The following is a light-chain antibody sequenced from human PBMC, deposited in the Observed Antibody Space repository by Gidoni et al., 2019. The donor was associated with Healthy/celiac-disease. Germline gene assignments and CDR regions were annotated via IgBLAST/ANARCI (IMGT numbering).Light chain of an antibody. CDR2: DAS. Sequence: IKMTQSPSSLSASVGDRVTITCQASQDISNYLNWYQQKPGKAPKLLNYDASNLETGVPSRFSGRGSGTDFTFTISSLHPEDIATYYCQQSGTFGQGTKVEIK. CDR3: QQSGT. J-gene: IGKJ1*01. CDR1: QDISNY. V-gene: IGKV1-33*01.